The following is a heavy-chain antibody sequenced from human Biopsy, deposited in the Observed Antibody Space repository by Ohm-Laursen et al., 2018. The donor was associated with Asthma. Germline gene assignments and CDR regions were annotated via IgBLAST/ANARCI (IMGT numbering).Heavy chain of an antibody. V-gene: IGHV4-31*03. J-gene: IGHJ5*02. CDR3: ARTTYGHDGFDP. D-gene: IGHD4-17*01. Sequence: PLQTLSLTCTVSGGSINIGDYYWSWIRQHPVKGLEWIGHIYYSGSTYYNPSLKSRVSISLDTSKNQFSLSLTSVTAADTAVYYCARTTYGHDGFDPWGQGTLVTVSS. CDR2: IYYSGST. CDR1: GGSINIGDYY.